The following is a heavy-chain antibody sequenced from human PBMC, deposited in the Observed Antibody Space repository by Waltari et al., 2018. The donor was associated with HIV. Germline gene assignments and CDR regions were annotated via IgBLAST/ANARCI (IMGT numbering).Heavy chain of an antibody. Sequence: EVQLVESGGGLVKPGGSLSLSCAASGFTFRSTIIPWVRQAPGKGLEYISSISSGSGYIYYADSVKGRFTISRDNAKNSLYLQMNSLRAADTAVYYCARDLSAASVAGSSGYWGQGTLVTVSS. V-gene: IGHV3-21*01. CDR1: GFTFRSTI. CDR3: ARDLSAASVAGSSGY. D-gene: IGHD6-19*01. CDR2: ISSGSGYI. J-gene: IGHJ4*02.